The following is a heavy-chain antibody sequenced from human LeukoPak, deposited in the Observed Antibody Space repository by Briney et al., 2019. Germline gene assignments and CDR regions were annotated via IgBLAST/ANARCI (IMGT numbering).Heavy chain of an antibody. D-gene: IGHD2-15*01. J-gene: IGHJ4*02. Sequence: SETLSLTCAVYGGSFSGYYWSWVRQPPGKGLXXXXXXXHRGSANYNPSLKSRVTISIDTSKNQFSLKVTSVTAADTAVYYCARTSDRYCSGGSCYLAFWGQGTLVTVSS. CDR3: ARTSDRYCSGGSCYLAF. V-gene: IGHV4-34*01. CDR1: GGSFSGYY. CDR2: XXHRGSA.